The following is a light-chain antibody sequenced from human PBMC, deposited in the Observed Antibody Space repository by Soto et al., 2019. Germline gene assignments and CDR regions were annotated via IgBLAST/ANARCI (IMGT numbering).Light chain of an antibody. CDR3: QQYNSYLT. V-gene: IGKV1-5*01. CDR2: DAS. Sequence: DIQMTQSPSTLSASVGDRVNITCRASQSISSWLAWYQQKPGKAPKLLIYDASSLESGVPSRFSGSGSGTEFTLTISSLQPDDFATYYCQQYNSYLTFGPGTKVDIK. CDR1: QSISSW. J-gene: IGKJ3*01.